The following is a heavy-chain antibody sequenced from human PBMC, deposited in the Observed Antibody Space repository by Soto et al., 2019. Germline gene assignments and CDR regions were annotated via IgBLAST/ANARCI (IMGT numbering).Heavy chain of an antibody. CDR2: ITWNSVYT. J-gene: IGHJ4*02. V-gene: IGHV3-9*01. D-gene: IGHD6-13*01. Sequence: EVQLVESGGGLVQPGRSLRLSCAASGFTFDDYAMHWVRQAPGKGLEWVSYITWNSVYTGYADSVKGRFTISRDNANNSLYLQMNRLKPEDTAFYYCEKALYGSSSSRIDFWGQGTLVTVSS. CDR3: EKALYGSSSSRIDF. CDR1: GFTFDDYA.